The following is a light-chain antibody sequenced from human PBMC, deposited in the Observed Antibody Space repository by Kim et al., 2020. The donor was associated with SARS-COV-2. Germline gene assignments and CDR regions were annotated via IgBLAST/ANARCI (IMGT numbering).Light chain of an antibody. Sequence: DIQMTQSPSSLSASVGDRVTITCRASQSISSWLAWYQQKPEKAPKCLIYAASSLQSGVPSRFSGSGSGTDFTLTISSLQPEDFATYYCQHCDSYPRTFGQGTKVDI. J-gene: IGKJ1*01. V-gene: IGKV1D-16*01. CDR3: QHCDSYPRT. CDR2: AAS. CDR1: QSISSW.